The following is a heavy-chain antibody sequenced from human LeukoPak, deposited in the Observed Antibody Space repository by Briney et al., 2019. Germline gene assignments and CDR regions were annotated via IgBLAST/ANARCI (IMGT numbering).Heavy chain of an antibody. V-gene: IGHV4-61*02. Sequence: PSQTLSLTCTVSGGSISSGSYYWSWIRQPAGKGLEWIGRIYTSGSTNNNPPHKSRVTMSVATSKNQFSPKMSLATAADTAVYYCARDRVVVTAISAFDIWGQGTMVTVSS. CDR3: ARDRVVVTAISAFDI. CDR2: IYTSGST. J-gene: IGHJ3*02. CDR1: GGSISSGSYY. D-gene: IGHD2-21*02.